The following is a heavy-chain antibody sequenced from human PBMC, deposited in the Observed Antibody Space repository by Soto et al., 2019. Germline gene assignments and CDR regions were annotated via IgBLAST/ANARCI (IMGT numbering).Heavy chain of an antibody. V-gene: IGHV1-69*02. J-gene: IGHJ4*02. D-gene: IGHD2-8*01. CDR1: GGTFSSYT. Sequence: QVQLVQSGAEVKKPGSSVKVSCTASGGTFSSYTISWVRQAPGQGLAWIGRIIPILGIANYAQKFQGRVTITADNSTSTGYSELSSLISEDTAVYYCARSGYYCTHGVCYFDYWGQGTLVTVSS. CDR3: ARSGYYCTHGVCYFDY. CDR2: IIPILGIA.